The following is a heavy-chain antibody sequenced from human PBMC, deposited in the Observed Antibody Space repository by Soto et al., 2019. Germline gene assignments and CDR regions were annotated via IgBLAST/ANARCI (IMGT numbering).Heavy chain of an antibody. CDR2: ITGSGDYT. D-gene: IGHD1-20*01. J-gene: IGHJ4*02. CDR3: ARRITSSFDY. CDR1: GFTFSIYN. V-gene: IGHV3-23*01. Sequence: EVQLLESGGGLVQPGGSLRLSCVASGFTFSIYNMNWVRQAPGKGLEWVSVITGSGDYTNYADSVKGRFTISRDNSKNTLYLQMNSLRAEDTVVYFCARRITSSFDYWGQGTLVTVSS.